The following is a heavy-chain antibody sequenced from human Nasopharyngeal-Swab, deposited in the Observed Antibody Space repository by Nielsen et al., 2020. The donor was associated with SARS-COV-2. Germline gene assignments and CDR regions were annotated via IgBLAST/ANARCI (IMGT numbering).Heavy chain of an antibody. CDR1: GFTLRSYA. CDR2: ISYDGSNQ. D-gene: IGHD1-1*01. CDR3: ARDGSANALDY. Sequence: GESLKISCAASGFTLRSYAMHWVRQAPGKGLEWVAVISYDGSNQYYADSVKGRFTISRDKAKNSLYLQMNSLRAEDTAVYYCARDGSANALDYWGQGTLVTVSS. V-gene: IGHV3-30-3*01. J-gene: IGHJ4*02.